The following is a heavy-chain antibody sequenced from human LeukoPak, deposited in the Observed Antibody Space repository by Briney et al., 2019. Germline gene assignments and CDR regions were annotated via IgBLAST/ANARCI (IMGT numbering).Heavy chain of an antibody. V-gene: IGHV3-11*01. D-gene: IGHD2-2*01. CDR1: GFTFSDYY. J-gene: IGHJ4*02. CDR2: ISSSGSTI. Sequence: GGSLRLSCAASGFTFSDYYMSWIRQAPGKGLEWVSYISSSGSTIYYADSVKGRFTISRDNAKNSLYLQMNSLRAEDTAVYYCARFTVVLPAAVHFDYWGQGTLVTVSS. CDR3: ARFTVVLPAAVHFDY.